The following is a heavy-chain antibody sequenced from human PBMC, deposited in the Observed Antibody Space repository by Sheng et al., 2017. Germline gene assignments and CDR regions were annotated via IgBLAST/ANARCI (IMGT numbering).Heavy chain of an antibody. CDR2: IIPILGIA. Sequence: QVQLVQSGAEVKKPGSSVKVSCKASGGTFSSYAISWVRQAPGQGLEWMGGIIPILGIANYAQKFQGRVTITADKSTSTAYMELSSLRSEDTAVYYCAALSDYYDSSGLLDYWGQGTLVTVSS. J-gene: IGHJ4*02. V-gene: IGHV1-69*04. CDR3: AALSDYYDSSGLLDY. D-gene: IGHD3-22*01. CDR1: GGTFSSYA.